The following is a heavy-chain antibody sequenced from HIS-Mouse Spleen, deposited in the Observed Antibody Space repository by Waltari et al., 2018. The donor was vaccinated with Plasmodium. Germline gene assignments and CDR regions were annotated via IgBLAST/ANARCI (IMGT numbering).Heavy chain of an antibody. CDR3: ARGRRIVVVTAPRGFFDY. Sequence: QVQLQQWGAGLLKPSETLSLTCAVYGGSFSGYYWSWIRQPPGKGLEWIGEINHSGRTNTNPSLKSRVTISVDTSKNQFSLKLSSVTAADTAVYYCARGRRIVVVTAPRGFFDYWGQGTLVTVSA. D-gene: IGHD2-21*02. CDR1: GGSFSGYY. CDR2: INHSGRT. J-gene: IGHJ4*02. V-gene: IGHV4-34*01.